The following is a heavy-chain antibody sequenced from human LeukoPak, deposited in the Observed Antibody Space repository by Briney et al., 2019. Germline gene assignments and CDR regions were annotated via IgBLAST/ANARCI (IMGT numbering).Heavy chain of an antibody. CDR2: IYYSGST. CDR3: ARRNDFGI. Sequence: SETLSLTRTVSGGSTTGDHWNWIRQPPRKGLEWIGYIYYSGSTNYNPSLKSRVTISIDTSKNQFSLKLTSVTAADTAVYYCARRNDFGIWGQGTMVTVSS. CDR1: GGSTTGDH. V-gene: IGHV4-59*08. J-gene: IGHJ3*02.